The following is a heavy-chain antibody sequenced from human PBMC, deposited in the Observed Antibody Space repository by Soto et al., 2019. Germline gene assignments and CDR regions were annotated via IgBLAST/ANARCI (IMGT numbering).Heavy chain of an antibody. CDR1: GFTVSSNY. CDR2: IYSGGST. CDR3: ARGISGSSRWLGSSDYYYGMDV. Sequence: PGGSLRLSCAASGFTVSSNYMSWVRQAPGKGLEWVSVIYSGGSTYYADSVKGRFTISRDNSKNTLYLQMNSLRAEDTAVYYCARGISGSSRWLGSSDYYYGMDVWGQGTTVTVSS. D-gene: IGHD6-13*01. J-gene: IGHJ6*02. V-gene: IGHV3-53*01.